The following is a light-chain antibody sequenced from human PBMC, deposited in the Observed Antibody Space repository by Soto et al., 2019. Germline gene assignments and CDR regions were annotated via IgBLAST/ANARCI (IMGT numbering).Light chain of an antibody. V-gene: IGLV2-8*01. CDR3: TSYVGSSNVNWV. Sequence: QSALTQPASVSGSPGQSITISCTGTSSDVGGYNYVSWYQLHPGKAPKLMVYEVSKRPSGVPDRFSGSKSGNTASLTVSGLQAEDEADYYCTSYVGSSNVNWVFGGGTKLTVL. J-gene: IGLJ3*02. CDR2: EVS. CDR1: SSDVGGYNY.